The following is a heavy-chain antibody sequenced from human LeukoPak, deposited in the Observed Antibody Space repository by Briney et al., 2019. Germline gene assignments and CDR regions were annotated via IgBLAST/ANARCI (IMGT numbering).Heavy chain of an antibody. CDR3: ARELRFLEWLPFGMDV. CDR2: INSDGSST. CDR1: GFTFSSYW. J-gene: IGHJ6*02. V-gene: IGHV3-74*01. D-gene: IGHD3-3*01. Sequence: PGGSLRLSCAASGFTFSSYWMHWVRQAPGKGLVWVSRINSDGSSTSYADSVKGRFTISRDNAKNTLYLQMNSLRAEDTAVYYCARELRFLEWLPFGMDVWGQGTTVTVSS.